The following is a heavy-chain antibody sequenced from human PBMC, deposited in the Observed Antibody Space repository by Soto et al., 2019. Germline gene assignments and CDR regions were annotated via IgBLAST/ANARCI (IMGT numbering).Heavy chain of an antibody. J-gene: IGHJ3*02. D-gene: IGHD2-21*01. V-gene: IGHV3-11*01. Sequence: GGSLRLSCAASGFTFSGFYLSWIRQAPGKGLEWVSYISNSGDTIYYADSVKGRFTISRDNPKNSVYLQMNSVRAEDTAVYYCAYHLWPFDIGSRGTMVTVSS. CDR3: AYHLWPFDI. CDR1: GFTFSGFY. CDR2: ISNSGDTI.